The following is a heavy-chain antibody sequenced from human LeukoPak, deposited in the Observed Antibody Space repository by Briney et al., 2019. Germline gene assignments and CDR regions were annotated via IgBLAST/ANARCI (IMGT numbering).Heavy chain of an antibody. CDR2: ISSSGSSI. CDR3: ARLKHTSSWHYFFDD. J-gene: IGHJ4*02. CDR1: GFTFSDDY. Sequence: GGSLRLSCAASGFTFSDDYMSWIRQAPGKGLEWVSYISSSGSSIYYGDSVKGRFTISRDNAKNSLYLQMNSLRADDTAMYYCARLKHTSSWHYFFDDWGQGTLVTVSS. V-gene: IGHV3-11*04. D-gene: IGHD6-13*01.